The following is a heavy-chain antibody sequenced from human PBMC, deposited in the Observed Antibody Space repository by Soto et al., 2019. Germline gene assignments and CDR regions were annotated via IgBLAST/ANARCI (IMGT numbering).Heavy chain of an antibody. V-gene: IGHV3-21*01. CDR2: ISSSSSYI. J-gene: IGHJ6*02. CDR3: ARVLRFYSNRYYYYYYGMDV. D-gene: IGHD4-4*01. CDR1: GFTFSGYS. Sequence: GGSLRLSCAASGFTFSGYSMTWVRQAPGKGLEWVSFISSSSSYIYYADSVKGRFTISRDNAKNSLFLQINSLRAEDTAVYYCARVLRFYSNRYYYYYYGMDVWGQWTTVIGCS.